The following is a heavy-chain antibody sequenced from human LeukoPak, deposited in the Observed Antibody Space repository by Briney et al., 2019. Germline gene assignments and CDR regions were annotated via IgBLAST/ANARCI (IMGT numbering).Heavy chain of an antibody. CDR1: GFTVSSNY. CDR2: IYSGGST. V-gene: IGHV3-66*01. CDR3: AKNRDGYNNGMDV. J-gene: IGHJ6*02. Sequence: GGSLRLSCAASGFTVSSNYMSWVRQAPGKGLEWVSVIYSGGSTYYADSVKGRFTISRDNSKNTLYLQMNSLKAEDTAVYYCAKNRDGYNNGMDVWGQGTTVTVSS. D-gene: IGHD5-24*01.